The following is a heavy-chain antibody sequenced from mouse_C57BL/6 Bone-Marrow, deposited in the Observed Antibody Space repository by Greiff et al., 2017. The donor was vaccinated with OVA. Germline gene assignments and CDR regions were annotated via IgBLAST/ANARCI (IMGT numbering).Heavy chain of an antibody. D-gene: IGHD2-3*01. CDR3: ARHEDGYYAAYFDY. CDR1: GYGFSSSW. CDR2: IYPGDGDT. J-gene: IGHJ2*01. V-gene: IGHV1-82*01. Sequence: VQLQQSGPELVKPGASVKISCKASGYGFSSSWMNWVKQRPGKGLEWIGRIYPGDGDTNYNGKFKGKATLTADKSSSTAYMQLSSLTSEDSAVYFCARHEDGYYAAYFDYWGQGTTLTVSS.